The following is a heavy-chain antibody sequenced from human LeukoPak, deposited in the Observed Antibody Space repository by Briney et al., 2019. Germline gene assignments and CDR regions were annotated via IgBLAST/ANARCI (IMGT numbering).Heavy chain of an antibody. CDR3: ARARYYYGSGSYYGV. V-gene: IGHV1-2*02. D-gene: IGHD3-10*01. CDR1: GYTFTGYY. CDR2: INPNSGGT. J-gene: IGHJ4*02. Sequence: ASVKVSCKASGYTFTGYYMHWVRQAPGQGLEWMGWINPNSGGTNYAQKFQGRVTMTRDTSISTAYMELSRLRSDDTAVYYCARARYYYGSGSYYGVWGQGTLVTVSS.